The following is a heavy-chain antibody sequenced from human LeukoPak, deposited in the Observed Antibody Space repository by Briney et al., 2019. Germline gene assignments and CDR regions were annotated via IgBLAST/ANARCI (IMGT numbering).Heavy chain of an antibody. CDR3: VRDFNTVTTAYLQH. CDR2: ISSSSRHR. D-gene: IGHD4-17*01. V-gene: IGHV3-21*01. CDR1: GFTFSTYS. J-gene: IGHJ1*01. Sequence: GGSPRLSCVASGFTFSTYSMNWVRQAPGKGLEWVSSISSSSRHRYYADSVKGRFTISRDDAKNSVYLQINSLRAEETAVYYCVRDFNTVTTAYLQHWGQGTLVTVSS.